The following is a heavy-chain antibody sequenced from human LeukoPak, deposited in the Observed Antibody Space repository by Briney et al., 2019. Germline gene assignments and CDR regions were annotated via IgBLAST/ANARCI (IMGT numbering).Heavy chain of an antibody. J-gene: IGHJ4*02. Sequence: PSETLSLTCTVSGGSISSSSYYWGWIRQPPGKGLEWIGSIYHSGSTYYNPSLKSRVTISVDTSKNQFSLKLSSVTAADTAVYYCARDPSSYDYDSSGYGEGDWGQGTLVTVSS. CDR3: ARDPSSYDYDSSGYGEGD. CDR1: GGSISSSSYY. CDR2: IYHSGST. D-gene: IGHD3-22*01. V-gene: IGHV4-39*07.